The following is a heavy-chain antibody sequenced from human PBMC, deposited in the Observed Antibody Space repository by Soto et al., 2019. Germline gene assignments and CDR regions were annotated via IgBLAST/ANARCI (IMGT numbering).Heavy chain of an antibody. D-gene: IGHD2-2*01. Sequence: TSETLSLTCTVYGGSFSGYYWSWIRQPPGKGLEWIGEINHSGSTNYNPSLKSRVTISVDTSKNQFSLKLSSVTAADTAVYYCARAPAIRDIVVVPAAYDYWGQGTLVTVS. CDR2: INHSGST. CDR1: GGSFSGYY. V-gene: IGHV4-34*01. J-gene: IGHJ4*02. CDR3: ARAPAIRDIVVVPAAYDY.